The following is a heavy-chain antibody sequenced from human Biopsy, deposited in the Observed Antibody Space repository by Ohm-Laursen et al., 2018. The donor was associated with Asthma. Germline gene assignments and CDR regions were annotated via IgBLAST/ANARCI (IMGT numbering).Heavy chain of an antibody. Sequence: SETLSLTCTVSGGSITSSSYYWGWIRQPPGKGMEWIGSMYHSGSPDYHPSLKSRATISVDTSKNQLSLKMSSVTAADTAVYFCVRHQYSSSWSTFDYWGQGALVTVSS. J-gene: IGHJ4*02. CDR2: MYHSGSP. CDR1: GGSITSSSYY. CDR3: VRHQYSSSWSTFDY. D-gene: IGHD3-22*01. V-gene: IGHV4-39*01.